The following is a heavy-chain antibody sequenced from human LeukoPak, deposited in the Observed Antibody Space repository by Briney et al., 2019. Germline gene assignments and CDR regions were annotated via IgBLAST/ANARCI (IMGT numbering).Heavy chain of an antibody. Sequence: GGSQRLSCAASGFTFDDYAMHWVRQAPGKGLEWVSGIGWNSGGIVYADSVKGRFTISRDNAKNSLYLQMNSLGAEDTALYYCVKVTAAGFVDHWGQGTLVTVSS. J-gene: IGHJ4*02. CDR1: GFTFDDYA. D-gene: IGHD6-13*01. CDR3: VKVTAAGFVDH. CDR2: IGWNSGGI. V-gene: IGHV3-9*01.